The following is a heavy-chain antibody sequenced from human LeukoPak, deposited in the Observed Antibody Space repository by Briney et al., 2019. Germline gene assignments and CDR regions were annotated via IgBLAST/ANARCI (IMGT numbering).Heavy chain of an antibody. CDR2: ISYDGSNK. J-gene: IGHJ4*02. V-gene: IGHV3-30*04. Sequence: SCKASGYTFTSYYMHWVRQAPGKGLEWVAVISYDGSNKYYADSVKGRFTVSRDNSRNTLFLQMNSLRAEDTAVYYCAREQYNNYYFDYWGQGTLVTVSS. D-gene: IGHD4-11*01. CDR3: AREQYNNYYFDY. CDR1: GYTFTSYY.